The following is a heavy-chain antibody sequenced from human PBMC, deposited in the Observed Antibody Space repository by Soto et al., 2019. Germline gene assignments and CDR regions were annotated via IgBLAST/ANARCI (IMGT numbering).Heavy chain of an antibody. CDR1: GFTFDDYT. Sequence: EVQLVESGGVVVQPGGSLRLSCAASGFTFDDYTMHWVRRAPGKGLEWVSLISWDGGSTYYADSVKGRFTISRDNSKNSLYLQMNSLRTEDTALYYCAKVIAVAGITDGMDVWGQGTTVTVSS. V-gene: IGHV3-43*01. CDR3: AKVIAVAGITDGMDV. J-gene: IGHJ6*02. CDR2: ISWDGGST. D-gene: IGHD6-19*01.